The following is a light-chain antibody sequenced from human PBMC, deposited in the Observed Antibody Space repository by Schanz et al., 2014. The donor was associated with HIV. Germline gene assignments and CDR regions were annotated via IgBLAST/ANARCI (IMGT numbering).Light chain of an antibody. J-gene: IGKJ2*01. CDR3: QQCDTYPYT. CDR2: ASS. CDR1: QDISIS. V-gene: IGKV1-39*01. Sequence: DIQMTPSPSSLSASVGDRVTITCRASQDISISLNWYQQKPGKAPQLLIYASSLLHTGVPSRFSGSGSGTHFPLTISGLQPDDFATYYCQQCDTYPYTFGQGTKLDIK.